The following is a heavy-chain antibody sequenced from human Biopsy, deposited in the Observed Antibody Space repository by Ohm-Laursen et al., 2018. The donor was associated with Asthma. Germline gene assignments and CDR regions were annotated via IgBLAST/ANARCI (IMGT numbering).Heavy chain of an antibody. J-gene: IGHJ6*02. CDR2: ISAYIGNT. CDR3: AREAYDILTGYYGGGGMDV. Sequence: GASVKVSCKASGYTFTSYGISWVRQAPGQGLEWMGWISAYIGNTNYAQRLQGRVTMTTDTSTSTAYMELRSLRSDDTAVYYCAREAYDILTGYYGGGGMDVWGQGTTVTVSS. D-gene: IGHD3-9*01. CDR1: GYTFTSYG. V-gene: IGHV1-18*04.